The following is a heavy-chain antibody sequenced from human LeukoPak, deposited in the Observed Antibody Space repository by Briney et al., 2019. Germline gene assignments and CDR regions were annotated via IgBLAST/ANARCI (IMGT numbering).Heavy chain of an antibody. Sequence: GGSLRLSCAASGFTFSSYAMSWVRQAPGKGLEWVSAISGSGGSTYYADSVKGRFTISRDSSKNTLYLQMNSLRAEDAAVYFCAKGSAAGRPYYFDYWGREPWSPSPQ. D-gene: IGHD6-25*01. J-gene: IGHJ4*02. V-gene: IGHV3-23*01. CDR2: ISGSGGST. CDR3: AKGSAAGRPYYFDY. CDR1: GFTFSSYA.